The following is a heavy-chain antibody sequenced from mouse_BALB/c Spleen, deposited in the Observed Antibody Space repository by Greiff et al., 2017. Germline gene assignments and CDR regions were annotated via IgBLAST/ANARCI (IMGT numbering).Heavy chain of an antibody. V-gene: IGHV1-67*01. CDR1: GYTFTDYA. CDR3: ARGYYGSSSFAY. D-gene: IGHD1-1*01. J-gene: IGHJ3*01. Sequence: LEESGPELVRPGVSVKISCKGSGYTFTDYAMHWVKQSHAKSLEWIGVISTYSGNTNYNQKFKGKATMTVDKSSSTAYMELARLTSEDSAIYYCARGYYGSSSFAYWGQGTLVTVSA. CDR2: ISTYSGNT.